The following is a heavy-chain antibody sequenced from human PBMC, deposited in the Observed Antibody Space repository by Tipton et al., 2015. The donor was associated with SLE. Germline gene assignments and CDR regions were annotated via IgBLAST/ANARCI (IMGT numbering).Heavy chain of an antibody. CDR3: AKDRSSLDY. D-gene: IGHD5/OR15-5a*01. J-gene: IGHJ4*02. CDR1: GFTFSSYG. CDR2: ISYDGSNK. Sequence: SLRLSCAASGFTFSSYGMHWVRQAPGKGLEWVAVISYDGSNKYYADSVKGRFTISRDNSKNTLYLQMNSLRAEDTAVYYCAKDRSSLDYWGQGTLVTVSS. V-gene: IGHV3-30*18.